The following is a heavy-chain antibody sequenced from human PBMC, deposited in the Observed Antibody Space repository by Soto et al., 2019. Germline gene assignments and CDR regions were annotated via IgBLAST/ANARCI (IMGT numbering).Heavy chain of an antibody. D-gene: IGHD2-15*01. V-gene: IGHV4-34*01. CDR2: INHSGST. J-gene: IGHJ4*02. Sequence: SETLSLTCAVYGGSFSGYYWSWIRQPPGKGLEWIGEINHSGSTNYNPSLKSRVTISVDTSKNQFSLKLSSVTAADTAVYYCARARGYCSGGSCYSNFDYWGQGTLVTVSS. CDR1: GGSFSGYY. CDR3: ARARGYCSGGSCYSNFDY.